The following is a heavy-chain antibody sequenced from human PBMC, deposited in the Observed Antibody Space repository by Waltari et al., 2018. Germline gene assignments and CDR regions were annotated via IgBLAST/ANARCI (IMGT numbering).Heavy chain of an antibody. D-gene: IGHD6-13*01. V-gene: IGHV4-34*01. Sequence: QVQLQQWGAGLLKPSETLSLTCAVYGGSFSGYYRSWIRQPPGKGLEWIGEINHSGSTNYNPSLKSRVTISVDTSKNQFSLKLSSVTAADTAVYYCARGRAAGFYYYYYMDVWGKGTTVTISS. CDR1: GGSFSGYY. CDR3: ARGRAAGFYYYYYMDV. J-gene: IGHJ6*03. CDR2: INHSGST.